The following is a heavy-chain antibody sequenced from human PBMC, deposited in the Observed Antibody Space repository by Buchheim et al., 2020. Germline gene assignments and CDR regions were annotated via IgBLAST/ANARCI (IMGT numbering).Heavy chain of an antibody. CDR1: GFTFSSYW. D-gene: IGHD3-10*01. J-gene: IGHJ6*02. Sequence: EVQLVESGGGLVQPGGSLRLSCAASGFTFSSYWMHWVRQAPGKGLVWVSRINSDGSSTSYADSVKGRFTISRDNAKNTLYLQMNSLRAEDTAVYYCARANGWGSRFGESYPGHYYYGMDVWGQGTT. V-gene: IGHV3-74*01. CDR3: ARANGWGSRFGESYPGHYYYGMDV. CDR2: INSDGSST.